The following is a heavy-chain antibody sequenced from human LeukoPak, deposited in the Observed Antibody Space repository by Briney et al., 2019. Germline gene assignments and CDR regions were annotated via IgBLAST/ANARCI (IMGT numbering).Heavy chain of an antibody. V-gene: IGHV1-8*01. CDR2: LNPNNGNT. J-gene: IGHJ4*02. Sequence: ASVKVSCKASGYTFTSYDINWVRQATGQGLEWMGWLNPNNGNTGYAQKFQGRVSMTRNTSISTAYMELSSLKSEDTAVYYCARGPTLTGSYNFDYWGQGTLVTVSS. D-gene: IGHD1-26*01. CDR3: ARGPTLTGSYNFDY. CDR1: GYTFTSYD.